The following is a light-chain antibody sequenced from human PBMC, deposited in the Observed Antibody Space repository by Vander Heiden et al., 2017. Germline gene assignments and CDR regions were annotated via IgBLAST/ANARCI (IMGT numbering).Light chain of an antibody. CDR1: SSDVGAYSY. CDR2: DVS. Sequence: QSALTQPASVSGSPEQSITISCTGTSSDVGAYSYVSWYQQHPGKAPKLMIYDVSHRPSGISIRFSGAKSGNTASLTISGLQPEDEADYYCNSYTSSNSLGGVFGTGTKVTVL. V-gene: IGLV2-14*03. J-gene: IGLJ1*01. CDR3: NSYTSSNSLGGV.